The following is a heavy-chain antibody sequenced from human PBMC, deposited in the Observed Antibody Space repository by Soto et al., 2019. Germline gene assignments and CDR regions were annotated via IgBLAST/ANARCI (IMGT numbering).Heavy chain of an antibody. CDR2: IYWDDDK. V-gene: IGHV2-5*02. Sequence: QITLKESGPTLVKPTQTLTLTCTFSGFSLSTSGVGVGWIRQPPGKALEWLALIYWDDDKRYSPSLKTRLTITKYTSKNQVVLTMTNMDPVDTATYYCTHSAYSSSWYGVLVDYWGQGTLATVSS. CDR1: GFSLSTSGVG. D-gene: IGHD6-13*01. J-gene: IGHJ4*02. CDR3: THSAYSSSWYGVLVDY.